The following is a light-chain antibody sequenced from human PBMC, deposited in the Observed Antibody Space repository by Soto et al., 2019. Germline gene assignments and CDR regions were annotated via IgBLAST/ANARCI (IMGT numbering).Light chain of an antibody. J-gene: IGKJ5*01. CDR3: QQHDILTIT. Sequence: EVVLTRSRGTLSLSPGDRASLSCRASQNLSRYFLAWYQHKPGQAPRLLISGASRRATGIPDRFSGAGSGTDFTLTISRLENEDVALYDGQQHDILTITFGQGTRLEIK. CDR1: QNLSRYF. CDR2: GAS. V-gene: IGKV3-20*01.